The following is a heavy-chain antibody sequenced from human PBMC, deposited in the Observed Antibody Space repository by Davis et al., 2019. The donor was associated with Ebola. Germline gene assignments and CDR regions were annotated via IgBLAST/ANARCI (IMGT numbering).Heavy chain of an antibody. D-gene: IGHD2-21*02. CDR1: CGSLNNYF. CDR2: NQHRGIT. V-gene: IGHV4-34*01. CDR3: ARGTDTADWYFDL. Sequence: MPSETLSLTSPVYCGSLNNYFWSWIPPPPRKGLQLIGENQHRGITNYNPSLKSRLTISVDTSKNQFSLNLRSVTAADTAVYYCARGTDTADWYFDLWGRGTLVTVSS. J-gene: IGHJ2*01.